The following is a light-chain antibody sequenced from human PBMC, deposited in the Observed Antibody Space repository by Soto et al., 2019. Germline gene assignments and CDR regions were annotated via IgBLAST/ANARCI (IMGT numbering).Light chain of an antibody. CDR1: LSVTSY. V-gene: IGKV3D-15*01. J-gene: IGKJ3*01. CDR2: GAY. CDR3: QQYNSWFT. Sequence: PGERATLSCRASLSVTSYLAWYQKKPGQPPRLLIYGAYNRPSGIPDRFTGSGSGTDFTLTISSLQPEDFAVYYCQQYNSWFTFGPGTKVDIK.